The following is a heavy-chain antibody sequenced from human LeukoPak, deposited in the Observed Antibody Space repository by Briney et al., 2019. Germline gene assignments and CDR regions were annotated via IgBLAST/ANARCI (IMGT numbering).Heavy chain of an antibody. Sequence: PGGSLRLPCAASGFTFSIYGMHWVRQAPGKGLEWVANIKQDGSEKYYVDSVKGRFTISRDNAKNSLYLQMNSLRAEDTAVYYCAGDLPLYCSGGSCYSAYWGQGTLVTVSS. D-gene: IGHD2-15*01. CDR3: AGDLPLYCSGGSCYSAY. CDR1: GFTFSIYG. J-gene: IGHJ4*02. CDR2: IKQDGSEK. V-gene: IGHV3-7*01.